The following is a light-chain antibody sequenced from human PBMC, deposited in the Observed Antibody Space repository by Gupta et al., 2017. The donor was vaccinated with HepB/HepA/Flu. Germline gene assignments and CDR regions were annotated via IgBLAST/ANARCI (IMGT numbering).Light chain of an antibody. CDR3: QQSYTSLYT. CDR2: RSS. V-gene: IGKV1-39*01. J-gene: IGKJ2*01. Sequence: DIQMTQSPSSLSTSVGDRVTISCQASQNIDMYLNWYQQKPGQAPKLLIYRSSNLQSGVPFRFSGSGSGTDFTLTISSLQPEDYATYYCQQSYTSLYTFGQGTKLEIK. CDR1: QNIDMY.